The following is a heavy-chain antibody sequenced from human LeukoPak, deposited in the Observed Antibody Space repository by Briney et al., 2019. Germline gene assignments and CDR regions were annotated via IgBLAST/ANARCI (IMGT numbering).Heavy chain of an antibody. V-gene: IGHV1-69*06. J-gene: IGHJ1*01. CDR1: GGTFSSYA. CDR2: IIPISGTA. D-gene: IGHD2-15*01. Sequence: SVKVSCKASGGTFSSYAISWVRQTPGQGLEWMGGIIPISGTANYAQKFQGRVTITADKSTSTAYMELSSLRSEDTAVYYCATVHNCSGGSCYWGYFQHWGQGTLVTVSS. CDR3: ATVHNCSGGSCYWGYFQH.